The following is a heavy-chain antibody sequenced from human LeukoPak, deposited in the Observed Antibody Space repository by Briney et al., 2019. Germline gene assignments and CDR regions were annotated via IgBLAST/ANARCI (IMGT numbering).Heavy chain of an antibody. CDR1: GFTFDDYA. CDR3: AKARPKIWLAPDY. Sequence: GRSLRLSCAASGFTFDDYAMHWVRQAPGKGLEWVSAISGSGGSTYYADSVKGRFTISRDNSKNTLYLQMNSLRAEDTAVYYCAKARPKIWLAPDYWGQGTLVTVSS. J-gene: IGHJ4*02. CDR2: ISGSGGST. V-gene: IGHV3-23*01. D-gene: IGHD6-19*01.